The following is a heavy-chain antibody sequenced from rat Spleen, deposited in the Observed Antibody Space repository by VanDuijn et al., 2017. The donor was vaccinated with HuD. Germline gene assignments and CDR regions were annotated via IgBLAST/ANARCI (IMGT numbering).Heavy chain of an antibody. Sequence: EVQLVESGGGLVQPGRSLKLSCAASGFTFSSYWMYWIRQAPGKGLEWVSSINTDGGSTYYPDSVKGRFTISTDNAENTVYLQMNSLRSEDTATYYCATLYSSYSYFPYYFAYWGQGTLVTVSS. D-gene: IGHD1-2*01. CDR3: ATLYSSYSYFPYYFAY. J-gene: IGHJ3*01. CDR1: GFTFSSYW. CDR2: INTDGGST. V-gene: IGHV5-58*01.